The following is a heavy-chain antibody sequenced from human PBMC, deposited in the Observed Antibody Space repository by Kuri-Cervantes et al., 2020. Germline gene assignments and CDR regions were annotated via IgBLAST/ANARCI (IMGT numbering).Heavy chain of an antibody. D-gene: IGHD6-13*01. Sequence: GESLKISCAASGFTFSSYWMSWVRQAPGKGLEWVSVISGSGGTTYYADSVKGRFTISRDNSKDTLYLQVNSLRAEDTAVYYCARRDGSTWYYFDYWGQGTLVTVSS. CDR1: GFTFSSYW. J-gene: IGHJ4*02. CDR3: ARRDGSTWYYFDY. CDR2: ISGSGGTT. V-gene: IGHV3-23*01.